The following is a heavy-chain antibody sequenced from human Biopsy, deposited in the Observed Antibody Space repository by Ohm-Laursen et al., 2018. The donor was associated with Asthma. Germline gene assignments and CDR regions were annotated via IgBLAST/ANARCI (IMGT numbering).Heavy chain of an antibody. D-gene: IGHD2-2*01. CDR1: GGTFNTYV. CDR3: ARKAGSCISRTCYSLDF. V-gene: IGHV1-69*13. CDR2: INSVFGTT. Sequence: SVKVSCKSLGGTFNTYVIGWVRQASGQGFEWMGGINSVFGTTTYPQKFQDRVTITADDSTSTVYMELSSLRSEDTAVYYCARKAGSCISRTCYSLDFWGQGTLVTVSS. J-gene: IGHJ4*02.